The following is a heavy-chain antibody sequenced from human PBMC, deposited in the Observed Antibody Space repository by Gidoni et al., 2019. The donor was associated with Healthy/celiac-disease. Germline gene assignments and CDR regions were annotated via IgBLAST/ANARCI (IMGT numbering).Heavy chain of an antibody. D-gene: IGHD6-19*01. Sequence: QLQLQQSGPGLVKPSETLSLTCTVSAGSISSSSYYWGWIRQPPGKALEWIGSIYYSGSTYYNPSLKSRVTISVDTSKNQCSLKLSSVTAADTAVYYCARGGAVAGTGFDYWGQGTLVTVSS. CDR3: ARGGAVAGTGFDY. V-gene: IGHV4-39*01. CDR2: IYYSGST. CDR1: AGSISSSSYY. J-gene: IGHJ4*02.